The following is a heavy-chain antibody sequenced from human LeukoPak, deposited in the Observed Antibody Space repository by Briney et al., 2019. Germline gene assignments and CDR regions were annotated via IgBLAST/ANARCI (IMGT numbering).Heavy chain of an antibody. J-gene: IGHJ4*02. D-gene: IGHD3-3*01. V-gene: IGHV1-3*04. Sequence: ASVKVSCKASGYTFTSYAMHWVRQAPGQRLEWMGWINTGNGNTKYSQEFQGRVTMTTDTSTSTAYMELRSLRSDDTAVYYCARLAGSGPDYWGQGTLVTVSS. CDR2: INTGNGNT. CDR3: ARLAGSGPDY. CDR1: GYTFTSYA.